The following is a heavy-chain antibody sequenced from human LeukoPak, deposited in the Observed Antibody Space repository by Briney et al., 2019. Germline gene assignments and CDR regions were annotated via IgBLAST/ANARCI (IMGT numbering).Heavy chain of an antibody. V-gene: IGHV3-66*01. CDR2: IHPDGST. CDR1: GGSISSSAW. Sequence: PSETLSLTCAVSGGSISSSAWWSWVRQAPGKGLEWASVIHPDGSTYYADSVKGRFTISRDNPKNTLYLQMNSLRVEDTAVYYCARGDRDGYNWGQGTLVTVSS. J-gene: IGHJ4*02. CDR3: ARGDRDGYN. D-gene: IGHD5-24*01.